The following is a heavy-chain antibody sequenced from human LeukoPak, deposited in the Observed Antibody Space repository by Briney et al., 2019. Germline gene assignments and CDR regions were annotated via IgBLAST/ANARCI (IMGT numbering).Heavy chain of an antibody. J-gene: IGHJ4*02. CDR2: ISAYNGNT. CDR1: GYTFTSYG. D-gene: IGHD5-18*01. CDR3: ARDHQQGYTASY. V-gene: IGHV1-18*01. Sequence: ASVKVSCKASGYTFTSYGISWVRQAPGQGLEWMGWISAYNGNTNYAQKLQGRVTMTTGTSTSTAYMELRSLRSDDTAVYYCARDHQQGYTASYWGQGTLVTVSS.